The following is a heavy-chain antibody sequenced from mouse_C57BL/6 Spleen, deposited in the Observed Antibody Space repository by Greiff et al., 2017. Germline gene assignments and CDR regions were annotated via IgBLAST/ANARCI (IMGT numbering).Heavy chain of an antibody. CDR3: VRRGQLRLRDYFDY. J-gene: IGHJ2*01. Sequence: EVQLQESGPELVKPGASVKIPCKASGYTFTDYNMDWVKQSHGKSLEWIGDINPNNGGTIYNQKFKGKATLTVDKSSSTAYMELRSLTSEDTAVYYCVRRGQLRLRDYFDYWGQGTTLTVSS. V-gene: IGHV1-18*01. CDR1: GYTFTDYN. D-gene: IGHD3-2*02. CDR2: INPNNGGT.